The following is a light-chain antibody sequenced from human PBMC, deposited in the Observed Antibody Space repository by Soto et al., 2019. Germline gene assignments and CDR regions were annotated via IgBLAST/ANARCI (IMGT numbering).Light chain of an antibody. CDR1: QSISSW. CDR3: QQYNSYSWT. CDR2: KAS. J-gene: IGKJ1*01. V-gene: IGKV1-5*03. Sequence: DIHMTQSASTLSASVGNRVTIACRASQSISSWLAWYQQKQGKAPKLLIYKASSLESGVPSRFSGSGYGTEFTLTISSLQTDDFATYYCQQYNSYSWTFGQGTKVDIK.